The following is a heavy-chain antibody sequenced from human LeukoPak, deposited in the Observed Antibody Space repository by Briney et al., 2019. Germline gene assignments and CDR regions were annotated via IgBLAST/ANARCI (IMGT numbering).Heavy chain of an antibody. V-gene: IGHV4-59*01. Sequence: PSETLSLTCTVSGGSISSYYWSWIRQPPGKGLEWIGYIYYSGSTNYNPSLKSRVTISVDTSKNQFSLKLSSVTAADTAVYYCARDQPGIAAAGPQGWFDPWGQGTLVTVSS. CDR3: ARDQPGIAAAGPQGWFDP. CDR2: IYYSGST. D-gene: IGHD6-13*01. J-gene: IGHJ5*02. CDR1: GGSISSYY.